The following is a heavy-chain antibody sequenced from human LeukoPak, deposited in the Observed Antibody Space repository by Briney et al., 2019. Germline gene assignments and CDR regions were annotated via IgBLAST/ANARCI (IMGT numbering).Heavy chain of an antibody. Sequence: ASVKVSCKASGYTFTGYYMHWVRQAPGQGLEWMGWINPNSGDTNFAQKFQGRVTMTTDTSISTAYMELSRLRSDDTAMYYCARDLGYDSSGYRYWGQGTLVTVSS. CDR1: GYTFTGYY. CDR2: INPNSGDT. CDR3: ARDLGYDSSGYRY. D-gene: IGHD3-22*01. J-gene: IGHJ4*02. V-gene: IGHV1-2*02.